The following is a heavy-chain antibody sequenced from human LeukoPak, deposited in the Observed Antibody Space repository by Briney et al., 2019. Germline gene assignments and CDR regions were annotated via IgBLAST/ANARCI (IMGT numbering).Heavy chain of an antibody. J-gene: IGHJ4*02. Sequence: GSSVKVSCKASGGTFSSYAISWVRQAPGQGLEWMGRINAILGIADYAQKFQGRVTITADKSTSTVYMELSSLRSEDTAVYYCARGTATSYWGQGTLVTVSS. V-gene: IGHV1-69*04. CDR3: ARGTATSY. CDR2: INAILGIA. D-gene: IGHD5-18*01. CDR1: GGTFSSYA.